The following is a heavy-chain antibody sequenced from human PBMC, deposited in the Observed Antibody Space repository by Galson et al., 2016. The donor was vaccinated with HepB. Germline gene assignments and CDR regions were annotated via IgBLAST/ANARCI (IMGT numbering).Heavy chain of an antibody. J-gene: IGHJ4*02. Sequence: SVKVSCKASGGTFSNYVIRWVRQAPGQGLEWMGGIISIFGKANNAQKFQGRVTITADKFTSTAYMELSSLRSEDTAVYYCSRLDAYNYPYYFDYWGQGALVTVS. D-gene: IGHD5-24*01. V-gene: IGHV1-69*06. CDR1: GGTFSNYV. CDR3: SRLDAYNYPYYFDY. CDR2: IISIFGKA.